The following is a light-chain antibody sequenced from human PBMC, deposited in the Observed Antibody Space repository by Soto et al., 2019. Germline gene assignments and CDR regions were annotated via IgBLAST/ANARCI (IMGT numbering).Light chain of an antibody. Sequence: DIVMTQSPDSLAVSLGERATINCKSRQSVLYSSNNKNYLAWYQQKRGQPPKLXIYWASTRESGVPDRFSGSGSGTDFTLTISSLQAEDVEVYYCQQYYSTPRTFGQGTKVDIK. V-gene: IGKV4-1*01. CDR3: QQYYSTPRT. J-gene: IGKJ1*01. CDR2: WAS. CDR1: QSVLYSSNNKNY.